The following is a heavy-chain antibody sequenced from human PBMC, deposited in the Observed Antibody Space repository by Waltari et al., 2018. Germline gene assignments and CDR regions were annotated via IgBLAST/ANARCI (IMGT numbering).Heavy chain of an antibody. V-gene: IGHV4-39*01. D-gene: IGHD2-2*01. J-gene: IGHJ4*02. Sequence: QLQLQESGPGLVKPSETLSLTCTVSGGSISSSSYYWGWIRQPPGKGLEWIGSIYYSGSTYYNPSLKSRVTISVDTSKNQFSLKLSSVTAADTAVYYCARHRRYCSSTSCLEGDYWGQGTLVTVSS. CDR1: GGSISSSSYY. CDR3: ARHRRYCSSTSCLEGDY. CDR2: IYYSGST.